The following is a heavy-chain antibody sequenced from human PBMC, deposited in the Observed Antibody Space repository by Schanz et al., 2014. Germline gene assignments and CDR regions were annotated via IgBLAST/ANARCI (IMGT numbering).Heavy chain of an antibody. D-gene: IGHD3-10*01. J-gene: IGHJ3*02. CDR2: IKQDESEK. CDR3: AKGRFGELSAVDI. Sequence: EVQLVESGGGLVQPGGSLRLSCVASGFTFSNYWMTWVRQAPGKGLEWVANIKQDESEKYYVDSVKGRFTISRDNAKNYLFMHMNSLRAEDTAVYYCAKGRFGELSAVDIWGQGTMDTVSS. CDR1: GFTFSNYW. V-gene: IGHV3-7*05.